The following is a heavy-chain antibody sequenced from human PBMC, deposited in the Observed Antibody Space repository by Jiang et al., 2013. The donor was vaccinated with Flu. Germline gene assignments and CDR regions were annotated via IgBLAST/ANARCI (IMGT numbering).Heavy chain of an antibody. Sequence: GAEVKKPGSSVKVSCKASGGTFSSYAISWVRQAPGQGLEWMGGIIPIFGTANYAQKFQGRVTITADESTSTAYMELSSLRSEDTAVYYCARGIVVVPAAIRGWFDPWGQGTLVTVSS. CDR1: GGTFSSYA. CDR3: ARGIVVVPAAIRGWFDP. D-gene: IGHD2-2*02. V-gene: IGHV1-69*01. CDR2: IIPIFGTA. J-gene: IGHJ5*02.